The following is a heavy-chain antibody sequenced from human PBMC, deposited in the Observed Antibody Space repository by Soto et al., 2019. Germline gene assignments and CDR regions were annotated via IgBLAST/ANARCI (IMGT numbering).Heavy chain of an antibody. D-gene: IGHD5-18*01. CDR3: ARDQGYSHY. CDR2: IFIGGST. CDR1: GFTVSSNY. Sequence: EVQLVESGGGLVQPGGSLRLSCAASGFTVSSNYMTWVRQAPGKGLEWVSVIFIGGSTSYADSVKGRFTISRDNSKNTLYLQMNSLRAEDTAVYYCARDQGYSHYWGQGTLVTVSS. V-gene: IGHV3-66*01. J-gene: IGHJ4*02.